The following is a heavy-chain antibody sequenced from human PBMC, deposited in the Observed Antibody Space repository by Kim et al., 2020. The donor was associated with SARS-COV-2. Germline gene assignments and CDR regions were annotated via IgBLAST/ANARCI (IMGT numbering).Heavy chain of an antibody. V-gene: IGHV3-30*18. CDR1: GFTFSSYG. CDR3: AKEAGLDYYDSSGYCMYV. CDR2: ISYDGSNK. J-gene: IGHJ6*02. D-gene: IGHD3-22*01. Sequence: GGALRLSCAASGFTFSSYGMHWVRQAPGKGLEWVAVISYDGSNKYYADSVKGRFTISRDNSKNTLYLQMNSLRAEDTAVYYCAKEAGLDYYDSSGYCMYVWGQGTTVTVSS.